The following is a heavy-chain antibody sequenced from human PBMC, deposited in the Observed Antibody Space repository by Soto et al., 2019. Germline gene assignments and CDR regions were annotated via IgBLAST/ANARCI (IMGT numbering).Heavy chain of an antibody. CDR1: GGSISSGDYY. Sequence: SETLSLTCTVSGGSISSGDYYWSWIRQHPGTGLEWIAYINYRGLTYYNPSLKSRVTISVDTTKNQFSLKVNSVTAADTAVYYCARWLGYGPHFDYWGQGTLVTVSS. CDR3: ARWLGYGPHFDY. J-gene: IGHJ4*02. CDR2: INYRGLT. D-gene: IGHD5-12*01. V-gene: IGHV4-31*03.